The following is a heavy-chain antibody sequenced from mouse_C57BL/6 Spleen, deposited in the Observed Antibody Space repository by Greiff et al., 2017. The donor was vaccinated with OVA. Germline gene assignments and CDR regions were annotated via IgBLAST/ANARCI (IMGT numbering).Heavy chain of an antibody. J-gene: IGHJ4*01. CDR1: GFSLTSYG. V-gene: IGHV2-6-1*01. Sequence: QVQLKQSGPGLVAPSQSLSITCTVSGFSLTSYGVHWVRQPPGKGLEWLVVIWSDGSTTYNSALKSRLSISKDNSKSQVFLKMNSLQTDDTAMYYCARQIYDYDVGYAMDYWGQGTSVTVSS. CDR2: IWSDGST. D-gene: IGHD2-4*01. CDR3: ARQIYDYDVGYAMDY.